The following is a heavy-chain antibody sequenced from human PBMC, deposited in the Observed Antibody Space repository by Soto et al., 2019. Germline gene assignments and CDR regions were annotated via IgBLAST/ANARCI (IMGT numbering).Heavy chain of an antibody. D-gene: IGHD6-13*01. CDR1: GYTFTSYG. CDR3: ARGLDSSSFYFGGGYMDV. J-gene: IGHJ6*03. CDR2: ISAYNGNT. V-gene: IGHV1-18*01. Sequence: ASVKVSCKASGYTFTSYGISWVRQAPGQGLEWMGWISAYNGNTNYAQKLQGRVTMTTDTSTSTAYMELRSLRSDDTAVYYCARGLDSSSFYFGGGYMDVWGKGTTVTVS.